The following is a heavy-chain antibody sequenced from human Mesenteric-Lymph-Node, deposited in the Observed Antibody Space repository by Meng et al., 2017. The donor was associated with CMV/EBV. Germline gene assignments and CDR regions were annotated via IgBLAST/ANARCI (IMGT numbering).Heavy chain of an antibody. CDR1: GGSISSYY. J-gene: IGHJ6*02. D-gene: IGHD2/OR15-2a*01. V-gene: IGHV4-59*01. CDR3: ARDVRDNYYYYGMDV. CDR2: IYYSGST. Sequence: SGPTLVKPTQTLSLTCTVSGGSISSYYWSWIRQPPGKGLEWIGYIYYSGSTNYNPSLKSRVTISVDTSKNQFSLKLSSVTAADTAVYYCARDVRDNYYYYGMDVWGQGTTVTVSS.